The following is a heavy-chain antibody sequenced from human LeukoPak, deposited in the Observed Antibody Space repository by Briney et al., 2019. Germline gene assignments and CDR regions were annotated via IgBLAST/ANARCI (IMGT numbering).Heavy chain of an antibody. Sequence: SETLSLTCAVYGGSFSGYYWSWIRQPPGKGLEWIGEINHSGSTNYNPSLKSRVTISVDTSKNQFSLKLSSVTAADTAVYYCARSPGIAAARRFDPWGQGTLVTVSS. J-gene: IGHJ5*02. V-gene: IGHV4-34*01. D-gene: IGHD6-13*01. CDR2: INHSGST. CDR3: ARSPGIAAARRFDP. CDR1: GGSFSGYY.